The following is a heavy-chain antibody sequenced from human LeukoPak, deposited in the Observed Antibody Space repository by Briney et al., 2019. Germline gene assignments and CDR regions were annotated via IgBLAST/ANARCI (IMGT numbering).Heavy chain of an antibody. J-gene: IGHJ4*02. V-gene: IGHV5-51*01. CDR2: IHSADSHT. Sequence: GESLKISCKDSGYSFTDYWIGWVRQMPGKGLEWVGIIHSADSHTKYSPSFQGQVTISADKSISTAYLQWSGLKASDTAMYYCAGARHGDYRWDYWGQGTLVTVSS. CDR3: AGARHGDYRWDY. D-gene: IGHD4-17*01. CDR1: GYSFTDYW.